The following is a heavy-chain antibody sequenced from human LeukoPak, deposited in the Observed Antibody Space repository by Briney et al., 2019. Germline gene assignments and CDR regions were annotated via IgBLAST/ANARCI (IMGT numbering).Heavy chain of an antibody. Sequence: GSLRLSCSGSGFTFSDYGIHWVRQVPGKGLEWVAVISFDGKTDTYADSVKGRFTVSKDFSTNTLYLDMNTVRPDDTAVYYCALYGAYFAFWGHGTLVTVSS. J-gene: IGHJ4*01. CDR2: ISFDGKTD. V-gene: IGHV3-30*03. CDR1: GFTFSDYG. CDR3: ALYGAYFAF. D-gene: IGHD4-17*01.